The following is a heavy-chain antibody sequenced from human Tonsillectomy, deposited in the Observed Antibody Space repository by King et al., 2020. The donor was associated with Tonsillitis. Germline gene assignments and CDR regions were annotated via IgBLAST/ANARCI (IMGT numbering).Heavy chain of an antibody. J-gene: IGHJ4*02. CDR1: GYTFTRYF. Sequence: QLVQSGAEVKKPGASVKVSCKASGYTFTRYFMHWVRQAPGQGLEWIGIINPSGVSTGYAQKFQGRVTMTRDTSTSTVYMELSGLRSEDTAVYYCARRYCSDGRCYGTSLDYGGQGTLVTVSS. CDR2: INPSGVST. D-gene: IGHD2-15*01. CDR3: ARRYCSDGRCYGTSLDY. V-gene: IGHV1-46*01.